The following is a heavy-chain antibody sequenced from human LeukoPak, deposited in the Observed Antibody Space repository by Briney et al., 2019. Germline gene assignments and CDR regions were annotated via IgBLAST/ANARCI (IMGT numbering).Heavy chain of an antibody. Sequence: RPSETLSLTCTVSGGSISSSSYYWGWIRQPPGKGLEWIGYIYYSGSTNYNPSLKGRVTISVDTSKNQFSLKLSSVTAADTAVYYCARQEQQLIYNWFDPWGQGTLVTVSS. D-gene: IGHD6-13*01. CDR2: IYYSGST. V-gene: IGHV4-61*05. CDR1: GGSISSSSYY. CDR3: ARQEQQLIYNWFDP. J-gene: IGHJ5*02.